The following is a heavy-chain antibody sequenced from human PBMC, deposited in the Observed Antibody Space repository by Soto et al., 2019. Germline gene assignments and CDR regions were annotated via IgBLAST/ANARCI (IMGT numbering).Heavy chain of an antibody. CDR3: ASSTSPDAY. CDR1: GFTFNSYS. CDR2: INSGSTSV. Sequence: PGGSLRLSCVASGFTFNSYSMNWVRQAPGKGLEWISYINSGSTSVFYADSVKGRFTISRDNAKNSLYPQMNSLRAEDTAVYYCASSTSPDAYWGQGTLVTVSS. J-gene: IGHJ4*02. V-gene: IGHV3-48*01. D-gene: IGHD2-2*01.